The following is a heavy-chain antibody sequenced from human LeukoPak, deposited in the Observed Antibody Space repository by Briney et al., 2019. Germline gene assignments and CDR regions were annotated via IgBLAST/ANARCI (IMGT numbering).Heavy chain of an antibody. CDR2: IYTSGST. CDR3: ARQSITIFGVENVQGDYYYYYMDV. V-gene: IGHV4-4*07. D-gene: IGHD3-3*01. CDR1: GGSISSYY. Sequence: SETLSLTCTVSGGSISSYYWSWIRQPAGKGLEWIGRIYTSGSTNYNPSLKSRVTMSVDTSKNQFSLKLSSVTAADTAVYYCARQSITIFGVENVQGDYYYYYMDVWGKGTTVTVSS. J-gene: IGHJ6*03.